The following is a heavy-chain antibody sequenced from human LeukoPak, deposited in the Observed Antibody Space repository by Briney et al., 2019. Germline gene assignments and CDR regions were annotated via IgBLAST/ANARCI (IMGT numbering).Heavy chain of an antibody. J-gene: IGHJ4*02. Sequence: GGSLRLSCAASGFTFSSYAMHWVRQAPGKGLEWVAVISYDGSNKYYADSVKGRFTISRDNSKNTLYLQMNSLRAEDTAVYYCARVLLRGVTYRSFDYWGQGTLVTVSS. CDR3: ARVLLRGVTYRSFDY. CDR2: ISYDGSNK. V-gene: IGHV3-30-3*01. D-gene: IGHD3-10*01. CDR1: GFTFSSYA.